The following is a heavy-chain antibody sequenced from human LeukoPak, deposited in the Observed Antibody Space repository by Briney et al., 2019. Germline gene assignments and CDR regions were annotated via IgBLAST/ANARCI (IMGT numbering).Heavy chain of an antibody. V-gene: IGHV3-48*01. CDR2: ISSSSTIK. Sequence: PGGSLRLSCAASGFSFSSYSMKWVRQAPGKGLEWVSYISSSSTIKYYADSVKGRFTVSRDNAKNSLYLQMNSLRAEDTAVYYCAGTDSGSYSRRFDYWGQGTLVTVSS. J-gene: IGHJ4*02. CDR3: AGTDSGSYSRRFDY. CDR1: GFSFSSYS. D-gene: IGHD1-26*01.